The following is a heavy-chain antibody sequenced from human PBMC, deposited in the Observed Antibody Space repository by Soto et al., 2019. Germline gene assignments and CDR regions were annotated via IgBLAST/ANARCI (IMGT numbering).Heavy chain of an antibody. CDR1: GYTFTNFG. CDR3: ARGGTAIDY. V-gene: IGHV1-18*01. Sequence: QVQLLQSGAEVKKPGASVKVSCKASGYTFTNFGISWVRQAPGQGLEWMGWISAYNGNTNYAQKFQARVTMTTDTSTSTAYREVRSLRLGDTAVYSGARGGTAIDYWGQGTLVTVSS. D-gene: IGHD2-21*02. CDR2: ISAYNGNT. J-gene: IGHJ4*02.